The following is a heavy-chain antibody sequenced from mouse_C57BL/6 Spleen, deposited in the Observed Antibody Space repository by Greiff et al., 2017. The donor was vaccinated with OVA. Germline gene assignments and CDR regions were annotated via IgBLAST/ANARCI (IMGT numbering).Heavy chain of an antibody. V-gene: IGHV5-17*01. Sequence: EVKLVESGGGLVKPGGSLKLSCAASGFTFSDYGMHWVRQAPEKGLEWVAYISSGSSTIYYAATVKGRFTISRDTAKNTMFLQMTSLRSEDTAMYYCTRPRDCARYWYYGVWGTGTTVTVSS. CDR3: TRPRDCARYWYYGV. J-gene: IGHJ1*03. CDR1: GFTFSDYG. CDR2: ISSGSSTI.